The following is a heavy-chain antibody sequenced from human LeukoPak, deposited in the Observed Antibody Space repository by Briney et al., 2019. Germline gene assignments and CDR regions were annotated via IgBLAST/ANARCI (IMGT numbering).Heavy chain of an antibody. CDR2: INPNSGAT. CDR1: GYTFTGYY. CDR3: ARGVAIPAFRAHF. Sequence: ASVKVSCKASGYTFTGYYMHWVRQAPGQGLEWMGWINPNSGATSYAQKFQDRVTMTGDTSISTAYMEMTRLTSDDTAVYYCARGVAIPAFRAHFWGQGTLVTVSS. J-gene: IGHJ4*02. D-gene: IGHD3-3*01. V-gene: IGHV1-2*02.